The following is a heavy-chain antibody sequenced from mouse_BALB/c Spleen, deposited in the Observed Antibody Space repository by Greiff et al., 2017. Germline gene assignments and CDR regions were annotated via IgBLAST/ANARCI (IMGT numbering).Heavy chain of an antibody. D-gene: IGHD3-1*01. CDR2: IYPGDGDT. J-gene: IGHJ3*01. CDR1: GYAFSSSW. V-gene: IGHV1-82*01. CDR3: ARRGYSSGSFAY. Sequence: QVQLQQSGPELVKPGASVKISCKASGYAFSSSWMNWVKQRPGQGLEWIGRIYPGDGDTNYNGKFKGKATLTADKSSSTAYMQLSSLTSVDSAVYFCARRGYSSGSFAYWGQGTLVTVSA.